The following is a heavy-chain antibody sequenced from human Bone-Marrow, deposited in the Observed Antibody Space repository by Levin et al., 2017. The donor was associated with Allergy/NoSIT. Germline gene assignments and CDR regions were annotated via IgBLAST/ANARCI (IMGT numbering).Heavy chain of an antibody. J-gene: IGHJ3*02. CDR1: GYTFTRYW. CDR3: ARGNVYDSSALSVFNVFDI. Sequence: GESLKISCKGSGYTFTRYWIGWVRQMPGKGLEWMGIIYPGDSDTRYSPSFQGQVTVSADKSISSAYLQWNSLKASDTAIYYCARGNVYDSSALSVFNVFDIWGQGTMVTVSS. CDR2: IYPGDSDT. V-gene: IGHV5-51*01. D-gene: IGHD3-22*01.